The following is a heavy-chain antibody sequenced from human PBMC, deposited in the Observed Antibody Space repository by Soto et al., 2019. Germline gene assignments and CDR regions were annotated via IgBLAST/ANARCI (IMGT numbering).Heavy chain of an antibody. Sequence: PGESLKISCKASGYSFTNYWIAWVRQVPGKGLEWMGIIYPDDSDTRYNPTFQGHVTISADKSISTAYLQWSSLKASDTAMYYWARPRPPGRSGWFRYYYWGQASLVTVSS. CDR2: IYPDDSDT. CDR3: ARPRPPGRSGWFRYYY. CDR1: GYSFTNYW. J-gene: IGHJ4*02. V-gene: IGHV5-51*01. D-gene: IGHD6-19*01.